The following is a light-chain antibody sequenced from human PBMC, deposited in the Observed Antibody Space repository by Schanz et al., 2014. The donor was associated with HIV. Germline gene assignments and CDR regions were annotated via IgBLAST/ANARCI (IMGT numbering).Light chain of an antibody. CDR1: QSVGSN. Sequence: ELVLTQSPATLSLSPGGEATLSCRVSQSVGSNVPWYQQKAGQPPRLLIYGASSRATGIPDRFSGSGSGTDFTLTISRLEPEDFAVYYCQLYGSSPKFTFGPGTKVDI. CDR2: GAS. J-gene: IGKJ3*01. CDR3: QLYGSSPKFT. V-gene: IGKV3-20*01.